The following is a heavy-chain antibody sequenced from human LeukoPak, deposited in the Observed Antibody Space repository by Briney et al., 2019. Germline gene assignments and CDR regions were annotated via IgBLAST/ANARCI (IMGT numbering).Heavy chain of an antibody. Sequence: PGGSLRLSCAASGFMFSSYGMSWVRQAPGKGLEWVSGISGSGISTYYADSVKGRFIISRDNSKNTLYLQMNSLSAEDTAVYYCARYSSGSLDYWGQGTLVTVSS. CDR1: GFMFSSYG. CDR2: ISGSGIST. J-gene: IGHJ4*02. V-gene: IGHV3-23*01. CDR3: ARYSSGSLDY. D-gene: IGHD6-19*01.